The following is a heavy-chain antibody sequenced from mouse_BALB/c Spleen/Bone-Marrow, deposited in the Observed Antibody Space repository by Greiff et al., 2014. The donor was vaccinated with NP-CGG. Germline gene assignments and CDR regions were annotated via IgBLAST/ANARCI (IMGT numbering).Heavy chain of an antibody. CDR1: GYTFTSYW. J-gene: IGHJ3*01. D-gene: IGHD2-4*01. CDR2: IYPGSGST. V-gene: IGHV1S22*01. Sequence: GSELVRPGASVKLSCKTSGYTFTSYWMHWVKQRPGQGLEWIGNIYPGSGSTNYDEKFKSKATLTVDTSSSTAYMQLSSLTSEDSAVYYCTRLGSTMITTDAYWGQGTLVTVSA. CDR3: TRLGSTMITTDAY.